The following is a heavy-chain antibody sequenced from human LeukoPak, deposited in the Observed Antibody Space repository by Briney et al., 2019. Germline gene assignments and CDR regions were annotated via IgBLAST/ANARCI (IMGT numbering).Heavy chain of an antibody. V-gene: IGHV4-59*01. CDR1: GASIFNYY. CDR2: VHHSGRT. J-gene: IGHJ1*01. CDR3: ARDLRAKY. D-gene: IGHD4/OR15-4a*01. Sequence: SETLSLTCNASGASIFNYYWSWIRQAPGKGLEWIGYVHHSGRTNSNPSLGSRVTMSVDTSTSQLSLNLTSVTTADTAVYFCARDLRAKYWGQGTLVFVSS.